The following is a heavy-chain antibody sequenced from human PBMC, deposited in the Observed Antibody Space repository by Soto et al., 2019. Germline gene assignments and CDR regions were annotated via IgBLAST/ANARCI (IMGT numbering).Heavy chain of an antibody. D-gene: IGHD4-17*01. V-gene: IGHV1-46*01. CDR1: GYTFTSYY. J-gene: IGHJ4*02. CDR2: INPSGGST. CDR3: ARDSDDGEYFPTSRYFDY. Sequence: ASVKVSCKASGYTFTSYYMHWVRQAPGQGLEWMGIINPSGGSTSYAQKFQGRVTMTRDTSTSTVYMELSSLRSEDTAVYYCARDSDDGEYFPTSRYFDYCGQGTLVTVSS.